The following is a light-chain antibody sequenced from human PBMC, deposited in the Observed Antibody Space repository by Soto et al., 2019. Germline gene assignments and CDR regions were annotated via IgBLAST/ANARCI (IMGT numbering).Light chain of an antibody. CDR1: QYIHNY. J-gene: IGKJ1*01. CDR3: QQSNNYPWT. CDR2: EAA. Sequence: DIQMTQSPSTLSESVGDRVTITCRASQYIHNYLAWYQQKPGEAPKLLIYEAANLESGVPSRFSGSGTGTEFTLTISSLQPDDFATYYCQQSNNYPWTFGQGTRVDI. V-gene: IGKV1-5*03.